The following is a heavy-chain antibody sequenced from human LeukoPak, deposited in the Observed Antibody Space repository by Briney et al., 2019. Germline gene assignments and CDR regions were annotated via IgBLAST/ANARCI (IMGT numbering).Heavy chain of an antibody. CDR2: IYYSGST. J-gene: IGHJ4*02. Sequence: PETLSLTCIVSGGSIRNYYWSWIRQPPGKGLEWIGYIYYSGSTNYNPSLKSRVTISVDTSKNQFSLKLSSVTAADTAVYYCARDPRRVYAPFDYWGQGTLVTVSS. CDR1: GGSIRNYY. CDR3: ARDPRRVYAPFDY. D-gene: IGHD5/OR15-5a*01. V-gene: IGHV4-59*01.